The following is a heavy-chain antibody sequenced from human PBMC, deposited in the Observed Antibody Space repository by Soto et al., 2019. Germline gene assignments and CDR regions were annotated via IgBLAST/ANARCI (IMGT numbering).Heavy chain of an antibody. CDR1: GGSFSGYY. CDR3: ASDKITGLFDY. V-gene: IGHV4-34*01. D-gene: IGHD2-8*02. CDR2: INHSGST. J-gene: IGHJ4*02. Sequence: PSENLSLTCAVHGGSFSGYYWTWIRQPPGTGLEWIGEINHSGSTNYNPSLKSRVTISVDTSKNQFSLKLTSVTAADTAVYYCASDKITGLFDYWGQGTLVTVSS.